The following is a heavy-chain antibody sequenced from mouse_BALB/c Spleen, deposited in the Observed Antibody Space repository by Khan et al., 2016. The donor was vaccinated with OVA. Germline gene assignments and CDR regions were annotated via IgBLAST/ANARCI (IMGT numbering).Heavy chain of an antibody. D-gene: IGHD1-1*01. CDR2: IDPFNGGS. V-gene: IGHV1-31*01. J-gene: IGHJ3*01. CDR1: GYSFTSYY. Sequence: VQLQQSGPELMKPGASVKISCKASGYSFTSYYIHWVKQSHGKTLEWIGYIDPFNGGSTYNQKFNVKATLSVDKSSNTAYMHLSSLTSEDSAVXYCARHGSTCWFADWGQGTLVTVSA. CDR3: ARHGSTCWFAD.